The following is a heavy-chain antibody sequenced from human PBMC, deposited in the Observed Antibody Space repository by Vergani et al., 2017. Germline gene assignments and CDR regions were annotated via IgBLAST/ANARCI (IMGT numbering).Heavy chain of an antibody. Sequence: EVQLVESGGGLVQPGGSLRLSCAASGFTLSSYAMHWVRQAPGKGLEYVSAIRSNGGSTYYAKSVKGRFTISRDNSKNTLYLQMGSLRAVHMAVYYCAXDSAGCSWSDSFDIWGQATMVTVSS. CDR1: GFTLSSYA. D-gene: IGHD4/OR15-4a*01. CDR2: IRSNGGST. CDR3: AXDSAGCSWSDSFDI. J-gene: IGHJ3*02. V-gene: IGHV3-64*01.